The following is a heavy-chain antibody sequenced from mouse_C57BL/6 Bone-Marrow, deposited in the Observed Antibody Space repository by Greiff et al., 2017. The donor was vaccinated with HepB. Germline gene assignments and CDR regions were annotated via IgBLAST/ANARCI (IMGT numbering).Heavy chain of an antibody. D-gene: IGHD1-1*01. CDR2: IDPSDSYT. CDR3: ARTVYYGSSYPFDY. Sequence: QVQLQQPGAELAKPGASVKLSCKASGYTFTSYWMQWVKQRPGKGLEWIGEIDPSDSYTNYNQKFKGKATLTVDTSSSTAYMQLSSLTSEDSAVYYCARTVYYGSSYPFDYWGQGTTLTVSS. CDR1: GYTFTSYW. V-gene: IGHV1-50*01. J-gene: IGHJ2*01.